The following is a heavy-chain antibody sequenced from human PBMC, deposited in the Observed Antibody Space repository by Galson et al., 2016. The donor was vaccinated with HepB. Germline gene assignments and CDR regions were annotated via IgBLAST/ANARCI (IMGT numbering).Heavy chain of an antibody. D-gene: IGHD2-8*01. CDR3: ARLMGGHPYYYGMDV. Sequence: SLRLSCAASGFTFSSYSMNWVRQAPGKGLEWVSSISSGSTYIYYADSLKGRFTVSRDKAKNSLYLQMNSLSADDTAVYYCARLMGGHPYYYGMDVWGQGTTVTVSS. V-gene: IGHV3-21*01. J-gene: IGHJ6*02. CDR1: GFTFSSYS. CDR2: ISSGSTYI.